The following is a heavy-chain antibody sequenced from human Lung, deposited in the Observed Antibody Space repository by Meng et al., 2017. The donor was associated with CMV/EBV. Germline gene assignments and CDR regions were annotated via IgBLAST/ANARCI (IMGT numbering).Heavy chain of an antibody. D-gene: IGHD1-1*01. V-gene: IGHV6-1*01. CDR3: ARGYSHRFDY. CDR1: GYSVSSNSVA. CDR2: TYYRSKWYN. J-gene: IGHJ4*02. Sequence: SCAISGYSVSSNSVAWNWIRQSPSRGLEWLGRTYYRSKWYNDYAVSVKSRITINPDTSKNQFSLQLKSVTPEDTAVYYCARGYSHRFDYWGQGTXVTVSS.